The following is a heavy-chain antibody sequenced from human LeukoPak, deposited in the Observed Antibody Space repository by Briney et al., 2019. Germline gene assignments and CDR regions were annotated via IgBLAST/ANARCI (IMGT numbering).Heavy chain of an antibody. CDR1: GGSFSGYY. CDR3: ARGRTPANDAFDI. CDR2: INHSGST. J-gene: IGHJ3*02. V-gene: IGHV4-34*01. D-gene: IGHD1-14*01. Sequence: PSETLSLTCAVYGGSFSGYYWSWIRQPPGTGLESIGEINHSGSTNYNPSLKSRVTISVDTSKNQFSLKLNSVTAADTAVYYRARGRTPANDAFDIWGQGTMVTVSS.